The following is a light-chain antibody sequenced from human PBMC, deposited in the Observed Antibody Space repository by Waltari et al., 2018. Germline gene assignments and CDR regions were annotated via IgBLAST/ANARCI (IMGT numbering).Light chain of an antibody. CDR2: DAS. CDR1: QDISKY. V-gene: IGKV1-33*01. J-gene: IGKJ4*01. CDR3: QQYGSPPSVT. Sequence: DIQMTQSPSSLSASVGDRVTITCQASQDISKYLNWYQQKPGKAPKLLIYDASNLETGVPSRFSGSGSGTDFTFTISSLQPEDIATYYCQQYGSPPSVTFGGGTKVEIK.